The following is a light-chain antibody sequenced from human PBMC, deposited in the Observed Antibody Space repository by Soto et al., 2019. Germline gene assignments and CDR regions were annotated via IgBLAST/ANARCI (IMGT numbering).Light chain of an antibody. CDR2: KAS. J-gene: IGKJ4*01. V-gene: IGKV1-5*03. CDR1: QSISTW. CDR3: QQYNTYPLT. Sequence: DIQMTQSPSTLSASVGDRVTITCRASQSISTWLAWYQQKPGKAPKLLIYKASNLEGGVPSRFSGSGSGTEFNITIRSRQPDDFATYYCQQYNTYPLTFGGGTTVEIK.